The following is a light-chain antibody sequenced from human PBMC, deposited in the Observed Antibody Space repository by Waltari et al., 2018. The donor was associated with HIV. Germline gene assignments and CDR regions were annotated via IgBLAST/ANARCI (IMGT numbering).Light chain of an antibody. V-gene: IGLV2-14*01. CDR1: SSDVGGYNY. J-gene: IGLJ1*01. CDR3: SSFTSNSTLV. CDR2: EVS. Sequence: QSALTQPASVSGSPGQSITISCTGTSSDVGGYNYVSWYQQHPGKAPKLMIYEVSNRPSGFSNRFSGSKSGNTASLTISGLQAEDEADYYCSSFTSNSTLVFGTGTKVTVL.